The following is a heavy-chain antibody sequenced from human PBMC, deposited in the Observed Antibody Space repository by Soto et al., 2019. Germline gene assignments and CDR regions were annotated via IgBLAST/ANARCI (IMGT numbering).Heavy chain of an antibody. CDR2: IYYSGST. D-gene: IGHD4-17*01. CDR3: ARDDYADLDY. Sequence: SEILSLTCTVSGGSISSYYWSWIRQPPGKGLEWIGYIYYSGSTNYNPSLKSRVTISVDTSKNQFSLKLSSVTAADTAVYYCARDDYADLDYWGQGTLVTVSS. J-gene: IGHJ4*02. CDR1: GGSISSYY. V-gene: IGHV4-59*01.